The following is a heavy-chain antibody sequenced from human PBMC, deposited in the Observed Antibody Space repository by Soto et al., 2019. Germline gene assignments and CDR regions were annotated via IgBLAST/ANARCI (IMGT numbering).Heavy chain of an antibody. CDR3: ARALGTAFDP. CDR2: IYYSGST. J-gene: IGHJ5*02. V-gene: IGHV4-59*01. Sequence: QVQLQESGPGLVKPSETLSLTCTVSGGSISSFYWSWIRQFPGKGLEWIGYIYYSGSTNYNPSLRSRVTLSLDTSKNQFSLRLSSVTAADTAVYYCARALGTAFDPWGRGTLVTVSS. D-gene: IGHD1-1*01. CDR1: GGSISSFY.